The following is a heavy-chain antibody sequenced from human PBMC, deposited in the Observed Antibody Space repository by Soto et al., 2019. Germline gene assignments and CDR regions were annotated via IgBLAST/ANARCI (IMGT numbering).Heavy chain of an antibody. V-gene: IGHV2-70*01. J-gene: IGHJ6*02. Sequence: SGPTLVNPTQTLTLTCTFSGFSLSTNGIFVSWIRQPPGKALEWLALIDWDDDKYYNTSLKTRLTISKDTSKNQVVLKMTNMDPVDTATYYRARSHIVVVTLYGMDVWGQGTTVTVSS. CDR2: IDWDDDK. CDR3: ARSHIVVVTLYGMDV. D-gene: IGHD2-21*02. CDR1: GFSLSTNGIF.